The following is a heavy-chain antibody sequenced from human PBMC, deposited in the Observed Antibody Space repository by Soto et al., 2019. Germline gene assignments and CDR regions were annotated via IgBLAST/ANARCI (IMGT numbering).Heavy chain of an antibody. D-gene: IGHD2-8*01. J-gene: IGHJ4*02. CDR1: GFTFSSYA. Sequence: PGGSLRLSCAASGFTFSSYAMSWVRQAPGKGLEWVSAISGSGGSTYYADSVKGRFTIYRDNSKNTLYLQMNSLRADDTVVYYCAKLGVGHYFDYWGQGTLVTVSS. CDR2: ISGSGGST. V-gene: IGHV3-23*01. CDR3: AKLGVGHYFDY.